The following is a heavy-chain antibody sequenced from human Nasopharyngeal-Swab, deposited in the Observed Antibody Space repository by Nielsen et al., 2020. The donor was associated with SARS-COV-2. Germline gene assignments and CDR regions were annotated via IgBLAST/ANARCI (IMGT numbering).Heavy chain of an antibody. J-gene: IGHJ4*02. V-gene: IGHV2-5*02. CDR1: GFSLSTSGVG. Sequence: SGPTLVKPTQTLTLTCTFSGFSLSTSGVGVGWIRQPPGKALEWLALIYWDDDKRYSPSLKSRLTITKDTSKNQVALTMTNMDPVDTATYYCAHSAAYYYDSSGYYPEGFDYWGQGTLVTVSS. D-gene: IGHD3-22*01. CDR2: IYWDDDK. CDR3: AHSAAYYYDSSGYYPEGFDY.